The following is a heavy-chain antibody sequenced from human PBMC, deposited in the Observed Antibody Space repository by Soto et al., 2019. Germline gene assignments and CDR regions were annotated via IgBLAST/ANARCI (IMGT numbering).Heavy chain of an antibody. CDR2: ISSNGGST. CDR3: ARDRCSGGSCYVDY. CDR1: GFTFSSYD. Sequence: SLRLSSAASGFTFSSYDMHWVRQAPGKGLEYVSAISSNGGSTYYANSVEGRFTISRDNSKNTLYLQMGSLRAEDMAVYYCARDRCSGGSCYVDYWGQGTLVTVSS. V-gene: IGHV3-64*01. J-gene: IGHJ4*02. D-gene: IGHD2-15*01.